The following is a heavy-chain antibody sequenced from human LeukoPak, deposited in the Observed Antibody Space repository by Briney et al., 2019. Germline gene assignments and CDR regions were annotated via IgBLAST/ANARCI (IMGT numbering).Heavy chain of an antibody. CDR2: IYYSGST. Sequence: PSETLSLTCTVSGGSISGSSYYWGWIRQPPGKGLEWIGSIYYSGSTYYNPSLKSRVTISVDTSKNQFSLKLSSVTAADTAVYYCARVHGNLWFGELLYFDYWGQGTLVTVSS. J-gene: IGHJ4*02. CDR1: GGSISGSSYY. V-gene: IGHV4-39*01. CDR3: ARVHGNLWFGELLYFDY. D-gene: IGHD3-10*01.